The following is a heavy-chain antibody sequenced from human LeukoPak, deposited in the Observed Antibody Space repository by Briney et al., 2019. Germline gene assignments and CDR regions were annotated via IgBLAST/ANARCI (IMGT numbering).Heavy chain of an antibody. D-gene: IGHD3-10*01. V-gene: IGHV1-2*06. Sequence: ASVKVSCKASGYTFTGYYMHWVRQAPGQGLEWMGRINPSSGGTNYAQKFQGRVTMTRDTSISTAYMELSRLRSDDTAVYYCARGYVVRGVICNWGQGTLVTVSS. J-gene: IGHJ4*02. CDR3: ARGYVVRGVICN. CDR1: GYTFTGYY. CDR2: INPSSGGT.